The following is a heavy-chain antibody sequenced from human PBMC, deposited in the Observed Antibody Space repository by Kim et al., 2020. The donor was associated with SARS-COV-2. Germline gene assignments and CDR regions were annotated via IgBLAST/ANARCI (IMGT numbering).Heavy chain of an antibody. CDR3: TKDVLAGGADV. D-gene: IGHD3-3*02. J-gene: IGHJ6*02. V-gene: IGHV3-9*01. CDR2: I. Sequence: IGYADSVKGRFTTSQDNAKNSLYLQMNSLRPEDTALYYCTKDVLAGGADVWGQGTAVIVSS.